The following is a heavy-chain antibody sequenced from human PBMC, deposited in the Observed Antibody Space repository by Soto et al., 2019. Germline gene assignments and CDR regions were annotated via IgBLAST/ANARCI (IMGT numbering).Heavy chain of an antibody. D-gene: IGHD1-26*01. V-gene: IGHV1-58*01. CDR2: IVVGSGNT. Sequence: GASVKVSCKASGFTFTSSAVQWVRQARGQRLEWIGWIVVGSGNTNYAQKFQERVTITRDMSTSTAYMELSSLRSEDTAVYYCAAGSRSGSSGDFDYWGQGTLVTVSS. CDR1: GFTFTSSA. CDR3: AAGSRSGSSGDFDY. J-gene: IGHJ4*02.